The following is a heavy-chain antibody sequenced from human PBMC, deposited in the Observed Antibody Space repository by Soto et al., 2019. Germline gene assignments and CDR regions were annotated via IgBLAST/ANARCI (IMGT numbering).Heavy chain of an antibody. CDR1: GGTFSRHA. CDR3: ARGWGYDSTYYYYAY. Sequence: QVQLVQSGAEVRKPGSSVKVSCKASGGTFSRHAISWVRQAPGQGLEWMGGIIPIFGTANHAQKFQDRVTITADESTSTVYMELRRLRSEDTAIYYCARGWGYDSTYYYYAYWGQGTLVIVSS. CDR2: IIPIFGTA. V-gene: IGHV1-69*01. D-gene: IGHD3-16*01. J-gene: IGHJ4*02.